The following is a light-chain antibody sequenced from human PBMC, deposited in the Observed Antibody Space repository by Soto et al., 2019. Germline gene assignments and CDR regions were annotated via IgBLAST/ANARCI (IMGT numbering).Light chain of an antibody. CDR1: QSISDT. CDR3: QQYKMYSPWT. Sequence: EIVMTESPATLSVSPGGRATLSCRASQSISDTLAWYQQKPGQAPRLLIYSASRRATGFPGRFSGSGSGTDFTLTISSLQSEDLAVYYCQQYKMYSPWTFGQGTKVDIK. CDR2: SAS. J-gene: IGKJ1*01. V-gene: IGKV3-15*01.